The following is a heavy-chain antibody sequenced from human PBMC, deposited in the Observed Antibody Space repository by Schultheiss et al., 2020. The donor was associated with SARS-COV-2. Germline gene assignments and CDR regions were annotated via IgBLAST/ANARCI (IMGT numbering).Heavy chain of an antibody. CDR3: ARVPWDQDY. V-gene: IGHV1-2*02. Sequence: ASVKVSCKASGYTFTGYYLHWVRQAPGQGLEWMGWINPNSGDTNSAEKFQGRVIMTRNTSITTAYMELNSLRPDDTAVYYCARVPWDQDYWGQGTLVTVSS. J-gene: IGHJ4*02. D-gene: IGHD1-26*01. CDR1: GYTFTGYY. CDR2: INPNSGDT.